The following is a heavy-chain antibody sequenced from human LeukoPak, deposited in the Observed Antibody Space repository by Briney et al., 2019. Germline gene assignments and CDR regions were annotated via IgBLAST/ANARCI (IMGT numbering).Heavy chain of an antibody. J-gene: IGHJ4*02. CDR3: ARDPGEQCLDY. D-gene: IGHD6-19*01. Sequence: GGSLRLSCAASGFTFSSYGMHWVRQAPGKGLEWVAVIWYDGSNKYYADSVKGRFTISRDNSKNTLYLQMNSLRAEDTAVYYCARDPGEQCLDYWGQGTLVTVSS. V-gene: IGHV3-33*01. CDR2: IWYDGSNK. CDR1: GFTFSSYG.